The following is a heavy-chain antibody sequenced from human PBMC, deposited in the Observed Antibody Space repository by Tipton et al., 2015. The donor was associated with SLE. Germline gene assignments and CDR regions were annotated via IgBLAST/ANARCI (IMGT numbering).Heavy chain of an antibody. CDR1: GFTFSDYY. CDR3: ARRHDSGDYVSDY. V-gene: IGHV3-11*04. CDR2: ISSSGSNI. J-gene: IGHJ4*02. D-gene: IGHD4-17*01. Sequence: SLRLSCTASGFTFSDYYMSWIRQAPGKGLEWVSYISSSGSNIYYADSVKGRFAIFRDNAKNSLYLQMNSLRAADTAVYYCARRHDSGDYVSDYWGQGTLVTVSS.